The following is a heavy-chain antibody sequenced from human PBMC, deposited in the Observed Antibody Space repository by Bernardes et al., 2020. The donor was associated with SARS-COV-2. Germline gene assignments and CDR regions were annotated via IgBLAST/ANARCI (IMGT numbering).Heavy chain of an antibody. CDR3: AKVVEVVVAARRGYFDY. J-gene: IGHJ4*02. Sequence: GSLRLSCAASGFTFSSYAMSWVRQAPGKGLEWVSAISGSGGSTYYADSVKGRFTISRDNSKNTLYLQMNSLRAEDTAVYYCAKVVEVVVAARRGYFDYWGQGTLVTVSS. V-gene: IGHV3-23*01. D-gene: IGHD2-15*01. CDR2: ISGSGGST. CDR1: GFTFSSYA.